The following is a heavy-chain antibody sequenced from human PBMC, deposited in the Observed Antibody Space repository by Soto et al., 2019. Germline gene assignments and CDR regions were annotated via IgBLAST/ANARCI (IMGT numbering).Heavy chain of an antibody. J-gene: IGHJ4*02. CDR1: GYTFTSYA. CDR2: IVVGSGNT. V-gene: IGHV1-58*02. CDR3: AAATYYYDSSGYSGPDY. Sequence: GASVKVSCKASGYTFTSYAMQWVRQARGQRLEWIGWIVVGSGNTNYAQKLQKRVTITRDMSTSTAYMKLSSLRSEDTAVYYCAAATYYYDSSGYSGPDYWGQGTLVTVSS. D-gene: IGHD3-22*01.